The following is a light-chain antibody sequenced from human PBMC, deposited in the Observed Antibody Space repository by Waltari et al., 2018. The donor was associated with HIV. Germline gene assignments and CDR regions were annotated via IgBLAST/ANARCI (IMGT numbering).Light chain of an antibody. J-gene: IGKJ1*01. CDR3: QQYSNWLRWT. CDR2: GAS. CDR1: QTINTN. V-gene: IGKV3-15*01. Sequence: EIVMTQSPATLSLSPGESAPLSCRASQTINTNLAWYQQKPGQAPRLLIYGASTTATGIPARVSGSGSGTEFTLTISSLQSEDFAVYYGQQYSNWLRWTFGQGTKVEF.